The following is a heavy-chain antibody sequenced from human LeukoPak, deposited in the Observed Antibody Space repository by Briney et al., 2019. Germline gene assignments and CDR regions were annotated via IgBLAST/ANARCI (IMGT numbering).Heavy chain of an antibody. Sequence: PSETLSLTCTVSGGSITNTSYYWSWIRQPPGKGLGWIGYIYYSGTTNYNPSLKSRVTISVDTSKNQFSLKVNSVTAADTAVYYCVRSESGAYGWFDPWGQGTLVTVSS. CDR3: VRSESGAYGWFDP. D-gene: IGHD2-15*01. J-gene: IGHJ5*02. CDR1: GGSITNTSYY. CDR2: IYYSGTT. V-gene: IGHV4-61*01.